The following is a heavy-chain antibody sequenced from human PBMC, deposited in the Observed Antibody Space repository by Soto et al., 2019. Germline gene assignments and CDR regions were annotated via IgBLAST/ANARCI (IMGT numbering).Heavy chain of an antibody. CDR1: GFTFNYYW. CDR3: ARDRERVTVNGGIALGAMEV. D-gene: IGHD3-22*01. V-gene: IGHV3-7*03. J-gene: IGHJ6*02. Sequence: TGGSLRLSCAASGFTFNYYWMTWVRQAPGKGLEWVANVKPDGSATFYADSLKGRFTISRDNAKNSVSLQMDSLRADDTAVYYCARDRERVTVNGGIALGAMEVWGQGTTVTVSS. CDR2: VKPDGSAT.